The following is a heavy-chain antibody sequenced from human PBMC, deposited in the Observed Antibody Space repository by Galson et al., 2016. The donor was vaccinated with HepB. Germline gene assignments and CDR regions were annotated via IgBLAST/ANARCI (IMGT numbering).Heavy chain of an antibody. V-gene: IGHV3-23*01. CDR2: ISNAGGTT. CDR1: GFTFSSYA. Sequence: SLRLSCAASGFTFSSYAMHWVRQAPGKGLEWVSAISNAGGTTYYADSVKGRFTISRDGSKNTLFLQMNSLRAEDTAIYYCAKPRGREYGEDYGFDFWGQGTLVTVSS. J-gene: IGHJ4*02. CDR3: AKPRGREYGEDYGFDF. D-gene: IGHD4-17*01.